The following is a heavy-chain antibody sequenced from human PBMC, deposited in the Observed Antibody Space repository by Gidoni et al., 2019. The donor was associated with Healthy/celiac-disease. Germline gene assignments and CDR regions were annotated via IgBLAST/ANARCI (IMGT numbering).Heavy chain of an antibody. V-gene: IGHV4-4*02. D-gene: IGHD6-13*01. CDR3: ARGPGVVEAAGNWFDP. CDR2: IYHSGST. CDR1: AGSISTTNW. J-gene: IGHJ5*02. Sequence: QVQLQESGTGLVKHSGTLSLTRAVSAGSISTTNWWSWVRHPPGKGLEWIGEIYHSGSTNYNPSLKSRVTISVAKSKNQFSLKLSSVTAADTAVYYCARGPGVVEAAGNWFDPWGQGTLVTVSS.